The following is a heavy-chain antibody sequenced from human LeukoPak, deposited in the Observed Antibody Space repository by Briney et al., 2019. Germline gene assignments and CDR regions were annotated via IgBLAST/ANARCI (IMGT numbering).Heavy chain of an antibody. Sequence: PGGSLRLSCAASGFTFSSYAMHWVRQAPGKGLEWVAVISYDGSNKHYADSVKGRFTISRDNSKNTLYLQMNSLRAEDTAVYYCARDSILDYWGQGTLVTVSS. J-gene: IGHJ4*02. V-gene: IGHV3-30*01. CDR2: ISYDGSNK. CDR3: ARDSILDY. CDR1: GFTFSSYA.